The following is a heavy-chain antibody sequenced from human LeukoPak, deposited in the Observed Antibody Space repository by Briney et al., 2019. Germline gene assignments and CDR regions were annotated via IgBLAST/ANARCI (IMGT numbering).Heavy chain of an antibody. D-gene: IGHD6-13*01. V-gene: IGHV4-39*01. CDR3: ARQPLGSPFDY. J-gene: IGHJ4*02. CDR1: GGFISSSSYY. CDR2: IYYSGST. Sequence: SETLSLTCTVSGGFISSSSYYMGWIRQSPGKWLEWIGSIYYSGSTYYNPSLKSRVTISVDTSKNQFSLKLSSVTAADTAVYYCARQPLGSPFDYWGQGTLVTVSS.